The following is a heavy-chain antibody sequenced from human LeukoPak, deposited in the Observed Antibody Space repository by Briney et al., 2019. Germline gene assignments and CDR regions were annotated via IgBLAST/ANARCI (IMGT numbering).Heavy chain of an antibody. CDR1: GGSISRYY. CDR3: AREAEDIVVVPAATYYYYYYMDV. Sequence: SEALSLTCTVPGGSISRYYWSWIRQPAGKGLGWVGRIYTRGSTNYNPSLKSRVTMSADTSKTQFSLKLSSVTAADTAVYYCAREAEDIVVVPAATYYYYYYMDVWGKGTTVTVSS. J-gene: IGHJ6*03. D-gene: IGHD2-2*01. V-gene: IGHV4-4*07. CDR2: IYTRGST.